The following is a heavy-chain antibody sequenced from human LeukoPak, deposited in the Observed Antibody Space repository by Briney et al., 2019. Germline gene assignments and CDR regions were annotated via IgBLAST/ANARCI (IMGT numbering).Heavy chain of an antibody. D-gene: IGHD3-3*01. Sequence: GGSLRLSCAGSGFTFSSYAMSWVRQAPGKGLEWVSGISGSGISTFTVDSVKGRFTISRDNSKNTLYLQMNNLRAEETAVYYCARAANYDFWSGDDRIDYWGQGTLVTVSS. V-gene: IGHV3-23*01. CDR2: ISGSGIST. CDR1: GFTFSSYA. J-gene: IGHJ4*02. CDR3: ARAANYDFWSGDDRIDY.